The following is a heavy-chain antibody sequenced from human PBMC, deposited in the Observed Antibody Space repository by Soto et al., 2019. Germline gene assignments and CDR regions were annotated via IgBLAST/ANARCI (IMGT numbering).Heavy chain of an antibody. Sequence: SQTLSLTCAISGDSVSSNSAACNWIRQSPSRGLEWLGRAYYRSQWYYDSAVSVRSRITVIPDTSKNQFSLQLNSVTPEDTAVYYCTKQKGDRRTYNGMDVWGQGTTVTVSS. CDR2: AYYRSQWYY. CDR3: TKQKGDRRTYNGMDV. D-gene: IGHD2-21*02. V-gene: IGHV6-1*01. CDR1: GDSVSSNSAA. J-gene: IGHJ6*02.